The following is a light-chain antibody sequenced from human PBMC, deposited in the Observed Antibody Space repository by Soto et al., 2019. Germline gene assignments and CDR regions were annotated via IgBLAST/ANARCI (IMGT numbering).Light chain of an antibody. CDR3: QQYTNTNNPWM. J-gene: IGKJ1*01. CDR2: AAS. V-gene: IGKV1-12*01. Sequence: DIQMTQSPSSVSASVGDRVTITCRASQGISSWLAWYQQKPGKAPKLLIYAASTLQSGVASRFSGSGSGTEFTLIISGLQPDDSATYYCQQYTNTNNPWMFGQGTKVDI. CDR1: QGISSW.